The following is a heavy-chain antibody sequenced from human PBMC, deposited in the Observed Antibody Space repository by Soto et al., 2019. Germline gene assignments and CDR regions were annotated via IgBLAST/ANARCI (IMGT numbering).Heavy chain of an antibody. D-gene: IGHD7-27*01. CDR1: GFTFTSSA. V-gene: IGHV1-58*01. CDR2: IVVGSGNT. CDR3: AADRSWGSHFDD. J-gene: IGHJ4*02. Sequence: ASVKVSCKASGFTFTSSAVQWVRQARGQRLEWIGWIVVGSGNTNYAQKFQERVTITRDMSTSTAYMELSSLRSEDTAVYYCAADRSWGSHFDDWGQGTLVTVSS.